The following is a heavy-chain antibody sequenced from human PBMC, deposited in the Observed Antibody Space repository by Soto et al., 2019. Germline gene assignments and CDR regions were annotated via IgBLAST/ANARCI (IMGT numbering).Heavy chain of an antibody. CDR2: IYYSGST. J-gene: IGHJ6*03. CDR3: ARGGCSGGSCPTSYYYYYMDV. V-gene: IGHV4-31*03. D-gene: IGHD2-15*01. Sequence: SETLSLTCTVAGGSSSGGGDYWSWIRQHPGKGLEWIGYIYYSGSTYYNPSLKSRVTISVDTSKNQFSLKLSSVTAADTAVYYCARGGCSGGSCPTSYYYYYMDVWGKGTTVTVSS. CDR1: GGSSSGGGDY.